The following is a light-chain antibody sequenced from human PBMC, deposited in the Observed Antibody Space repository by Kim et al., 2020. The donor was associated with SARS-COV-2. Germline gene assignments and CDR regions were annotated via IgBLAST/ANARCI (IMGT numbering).Light chain of an antibody. CDR3: SSYTSSSTYV. CDR1: SSDVGSYSR. J-gene: IGLJ1*01. V-gene: IGLV2-18*02. Sequence: GQSVTISCTGTSSDVGSYSRVSWYQQPPGTAPKFMIYEVSNRPSGVPDRFSGSKSGNTASLTISGLQAEDEADYYCSSYTSSSTYVFGTGTKVTVL. CDR2: EVS.